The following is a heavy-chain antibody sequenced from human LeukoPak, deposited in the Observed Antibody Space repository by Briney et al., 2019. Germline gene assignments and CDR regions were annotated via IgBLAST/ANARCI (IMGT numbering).Heavy chain of an antibody. CDR1: GFTFSSYT. D-gene: IGHD6-6*01. CDR2: ISYDESNK. Sequence: GGSLRLSCAASGFTFSSYTMHWVRQAPGKGLEWVAVISYDESNKYYADSVKGRFTISRDNSKNTLYLQMNSLRAEDTAVYYCARDSKRPYYYYGMDVWGQGTTVTVSS. CDR3: ARDSKRPYYYYGMDV. V-gene: IGHV3-30-3*01. J-gene: IGHJ6*02.